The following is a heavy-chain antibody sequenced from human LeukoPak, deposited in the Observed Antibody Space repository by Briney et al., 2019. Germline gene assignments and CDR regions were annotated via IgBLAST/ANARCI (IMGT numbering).Heavy chain of an antibody. CDR2: IYSGGST. V-gene: IGHV3-66*01. Sequence: GGSLRLSCAASGFTVSSNYMSWVRQAPGKGLEWVSVIYSGGSTYYADSVKGRFTISRDNSKNTLYLQMNSLRAEDTAVYYCARDQRDSSGYYPSWGQGTLVTVSS. CDR1: GFTVSSNY. D-gene: IGHD3-22*01. J-gene: IGHJ4*02. CDR3: ARDQRDSSGYYPS.